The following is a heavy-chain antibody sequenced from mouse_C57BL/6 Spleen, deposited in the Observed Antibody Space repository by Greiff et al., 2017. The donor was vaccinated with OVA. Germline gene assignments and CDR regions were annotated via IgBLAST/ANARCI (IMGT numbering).Heavy chain of an antibody. V-gene: IGHV6-6*01. D-gene: IGHD4-1*01. Sequence: EVHLVESGGGLVQPGGSMKLSCAASGFTFSDAWMDWVRQSPEKGLEWVAEIRNKANNHATYYAESVKGRFTISRDDSKSSVYLQMNSLRAEDTGIYYCTRDWERVFDYWGQGTTLTVSS. CDR1: GFTFSDAW. CDR2: IRNKANNHAT. CDR3: TRDWERVFDY. J-gene: IGHJ2*01.